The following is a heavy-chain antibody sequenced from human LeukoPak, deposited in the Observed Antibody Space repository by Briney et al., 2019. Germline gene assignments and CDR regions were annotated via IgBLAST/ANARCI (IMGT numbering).Heavy chain of an antibody. CDR1: GGSFSGYY. CDR3: ARTGIAALGIVNWFDP. Sequence: PSETLSLTCAVYGGSFSGYYWSWIRQPPGKGLEWIGEINHSGSTNYNPSLESRVTISVDTSKNQFSLKLSSVTAADTAVYYCARTGIAALGIVNWFDPWGQGTLVAVPS. D-gene: IGHD6-6*01. J-gene: IGHJ5*02. V-gene: IGHV4-34*01. CDR2: INHSGST.